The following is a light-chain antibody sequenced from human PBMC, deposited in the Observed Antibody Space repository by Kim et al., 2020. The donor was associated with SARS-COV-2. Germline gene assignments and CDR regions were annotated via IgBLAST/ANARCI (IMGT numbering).Light chain of an antibody. J-gene: IGLJ3*02. CDR2: DVN. V-gene: IGLV2-14*04. Sequence: GQSSTISCTGTSSDVGGYIHVSWYQQHPGKAPKLIIYDVNKRPSGASDRFSGSKSANTASLTISGLQAEDEAEYYCSSFTSIGTRVFGGGTKLTVL. CDR1: SSDVGGYIH. CDR3: SSFTSIGTRV.